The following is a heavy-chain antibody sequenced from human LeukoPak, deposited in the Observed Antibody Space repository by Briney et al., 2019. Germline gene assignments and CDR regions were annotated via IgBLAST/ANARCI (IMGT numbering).Heavy chain of an antibody. CDR1: GFAFSSYW. J-gene: IGHJ4*02. CDR3: ARDLVRYSSYDGDRVFDY. CDR2: IKQDGSEE. Sequence: PGGSLRLSCAASGFAFSSYWMSWVRQAPGKGLEWVANIKQDGSEEYYVDSVKGRFTISRDNAKNSLYLQMNSLRAEDTAVYYCARDLVRYSSYDGDRVFDYWGQGTLVTVSS. D-gene: IGHD5-12*01. V-gene: IGHV3-7*01.